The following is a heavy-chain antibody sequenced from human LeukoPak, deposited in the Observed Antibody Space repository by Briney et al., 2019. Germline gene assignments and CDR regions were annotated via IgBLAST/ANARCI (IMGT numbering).Heavy chain of an antibody. V-gene: IGHV3-30-3*01. CDR2: ISYGGDDK. CDR3: ASCLQYCSITSRGNDAFDI. D-gene: IGHD2-2*01. CDR1: GFTFRNYA. J-gene: IGHJ3*02. Sequence: GGSLRLSCAASGFTFRNYAIHWVRQAPGKGLEWVAVISYGGDDKYYADSVEGRFTISRDNSKNTLFLQMNSLRPEDTAVYYCASCLQYCSITSRGNDAFDIWGQGTMVTVSS.